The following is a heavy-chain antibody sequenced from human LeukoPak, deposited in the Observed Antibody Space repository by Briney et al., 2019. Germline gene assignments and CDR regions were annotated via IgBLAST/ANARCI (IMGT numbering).Heavy chain of an antibody. V-gene: IGHV3-30*02. J-gene: IGHJ6*03. CDR2: IRSDGSNK. CDR3: AKDQGYCSGGRCYSDTYYYYYMDV. CDR1: GFSFSSYG. Sequence: PGGSLRLSCAGSGFSFSSYGMHWVRQAPGKGLEWMAFIRSDGSNKYYADSVKGRFTISRDNSKNTLYLQMNSLRAEDMAVYYCAKDQGYCSGGRCYSDTYYYYYMDVWGKGTTVTVSS. D-gene: IGHD2-15*01.